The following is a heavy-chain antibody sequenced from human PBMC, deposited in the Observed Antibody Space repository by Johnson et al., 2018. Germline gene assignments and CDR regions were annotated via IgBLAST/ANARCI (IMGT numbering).Heavy chain of an antibody. V-gene: IGHV3-9*01. CDR2: ISWNSGSI. CDR1: GFIFNDYA. CDR3: ARDGGYRNYYYYYYMDV. J-gene: IGHJ6*03. Sequence: EVQLVEAGGGLVQPGRTLRLSCVASGFIFNDYAMHWVRQAPGKGLEWVSGISWNSGSIGDEESVKGRCTNSRDNAKNSLYLQMNSLRAEDTALYYCARDGGYRNYYYYYYMDVWGKGTTVTVSS. D-gene: IGHD1-14*01.